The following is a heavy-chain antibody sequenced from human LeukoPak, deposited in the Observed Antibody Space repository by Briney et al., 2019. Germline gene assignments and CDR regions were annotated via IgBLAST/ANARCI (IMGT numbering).Heavy chain of an antibody. Sequence: GGSLRLSCAASGFTFSSYAMSWVRQAPGKGLEWVSAISGSGGSTYYADSVKGRFTISRDNSKNTLYLQMNSLRAEDTAVYYCAKDYCSSTSCYTGREEDWFGPWGQGTLVTVPS. CDR1: GFTFSSYA. V-gene: IGHV3-23*01. D-gene: IGHD2-2*02. CDR2: ISGSGGST. CDR3: AKDYCSSTSCYTGREEDWFGP. J-gene: IGHJ5*02.